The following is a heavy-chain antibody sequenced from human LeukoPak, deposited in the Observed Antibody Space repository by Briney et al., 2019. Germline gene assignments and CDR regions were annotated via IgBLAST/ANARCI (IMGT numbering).Heavy chain of an antibody. CDR2: NDYSEST. J-gene: IGHJ3*01. CDR3: SRGRVSSSRHDALDV. V-gene: IGHV4-59*01. D-gene: IGHD5/OR15-5a*01. CDR1: GGSIGTYY. Sequence: PSETLSLTCSASGGSIGTYYWTWLRQPPGKGLEWIGYNDYSESTSYNASLKSRVTFSLDTSRNQFSLKLNSLDAAGPAAFYFSRGRVSSSRHDALDVCDQGALVTVSS.